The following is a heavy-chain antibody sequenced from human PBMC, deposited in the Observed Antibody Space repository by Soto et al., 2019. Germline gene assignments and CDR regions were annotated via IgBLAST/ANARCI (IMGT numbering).Heavy chain of an antibody. J-gene: IGHJ4*02. CDR3: ARVGGKYSSGSYDY. CDR2: IYYSGST. CDR1: GGSISSYY. D-gene: IGHD6-19*01. Sequence: SETLSLTCTVSGGSISSYYWSWIRQPPGKGLEWIGYIYYSGSTNYNPSIKSRVTISVDTSKNQFSLKLSSVTAADTAVYYCARVGGKYSSGSYDYWGQGTLVTVSS. V-gene: IGHV4-59*01.